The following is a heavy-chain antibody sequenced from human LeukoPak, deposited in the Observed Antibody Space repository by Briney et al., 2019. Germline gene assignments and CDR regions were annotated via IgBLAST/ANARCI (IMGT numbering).Heavy chain of an antibody. J-gene: IGHJ3*02. D-gene: IGHD6-13*01. CDR3: VRGSLQQLEAFDI. Sequence: GGSLRLSCAASGFTFSSYGMHWVRQAPGKGLEWVAFIRYDGSNKYYADSVKGRFTISRDNSKNTLYLQMNSLRAEDTAVYYCVRGSLQQLEAFDIWGQGTMVTVSS. CDR1: GFTFSSYG. V-gene: IGHV3-30*02. CDR2: IRYDGSNK.